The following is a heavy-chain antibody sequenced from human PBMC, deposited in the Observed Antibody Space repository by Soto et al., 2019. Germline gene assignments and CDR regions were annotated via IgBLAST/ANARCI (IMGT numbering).Heavy chain of an antibody. V-gene: IGHV1-3*01. Sequence: GASVKVSCKASGYNFISYTIHWVRQAPGQRFEWMGWINAGNGHTRYSQKLQGRVTITTDTSASTAYMELNSLTSEDTAVYYCARDADSMPYYFDNWGQGTLVTVSS. CDR3: ARDADSMPYYFDN. D-gene: IGHD3-3*02. J-gene: IGHJ4*02. CDR2: INAGNGHT. CDR1: GYNFISYT.